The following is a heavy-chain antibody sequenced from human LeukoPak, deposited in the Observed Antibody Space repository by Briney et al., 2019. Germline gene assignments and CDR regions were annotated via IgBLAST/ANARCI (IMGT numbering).Heavy chain of an antibody. CDR3: ARLAVAVNWFDP. V-gene: IGHV1-69*04. CDR2: IIPILGIA. CDR1: GYTFTSYA. Sequence: SVKVSCKASGYTFTSYAISWVRQALGQGLEWMGRIIPILGIANYAQKFQGRVTITADKSTSTAYMELSSLRSEDTAVYYCARLAVAVNWFDPWGQGTLVTVSS. J-gene: IGHJ5*02. D-gene: IGHD6-19*01.